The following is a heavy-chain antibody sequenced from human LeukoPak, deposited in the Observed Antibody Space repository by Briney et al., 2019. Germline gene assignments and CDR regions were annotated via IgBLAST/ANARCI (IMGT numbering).Heavy chain of an antibody. J-gene: IGHJ4*02. D-gene: IGHD1-26*01. Sequence: GASVTVSFKASGYTFPNYGISWVRQARGQGREGMGWISAYNGNTDYAQKLHGRVTMTTDTSTSTAYVELRSLRSGDTAVYYCARDRLSAAGGWDLVFDYWGQGTLVTVSS. CDR2: ISAYNGNT. CDR3: ARDRLSAAGGWDLVFDY. V-gene: IGHV1-18*01. CDR1: GYTFPNYG.